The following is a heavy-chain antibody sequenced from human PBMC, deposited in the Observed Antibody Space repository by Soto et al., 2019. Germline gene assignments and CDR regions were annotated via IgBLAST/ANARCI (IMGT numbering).Heavy chain of an antibody. V-gene: IGHV4-59*08. CDR2: IYNRGST. D-gene: IGHD3-3*01. J-gene: IGHJ4*02. Sequence: PSETLSLTCTVSGGCISSYYWSWIRQPPGKGLEWIGYIYNRGSTNYNPSLKSRVTVSLDTSKNQFSLKLSSVTAADTAVYYCARHAEMDLWVSFAYWGQGTLVTVSS. CDR3: ARHAEMDLWVSFAY. CDR1: GGCISSYY.